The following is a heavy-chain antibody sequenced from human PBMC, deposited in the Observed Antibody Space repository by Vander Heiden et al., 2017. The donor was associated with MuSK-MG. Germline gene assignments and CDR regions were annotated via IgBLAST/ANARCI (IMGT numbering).Heavy chain of an antibody. J-gene: IGHJ6*02. V-gene: IGHV3-11*01. CDR2: ISSSGNII. Sequence: QVQLVESGGGLVKPGGSLRLSCAASGFSFSDYYMSWIRQAPGKGLEWVSYISSSGNIIYYADSVKGRLTISRDNAENSLYLQMNSRRAEDTAVYYCVRGVLLWFGGQGMDVWGQGTTVTVS. D-gene: IGHD3-10*01. CDR3: VRGVLLWFGGQGMDV. CDR1: GFSFSDYY.